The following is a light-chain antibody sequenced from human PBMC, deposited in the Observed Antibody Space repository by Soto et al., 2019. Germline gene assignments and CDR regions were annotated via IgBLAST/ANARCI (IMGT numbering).Light chain of an antibody. Sequence: DIQMTQSPSTVSAYVGDSVTITCRASQSITTWLAWYQQRPGKAPKLLIYDVSSLQSGVPSRFSGSGSGTKFTRTIASLQPDDFATYYCQPYATFSGTFGPGTKVDIK. V-gene: IGKV1-5*01. J-gene: IGKJ1*01. CDR3: QPYATFSGT. CDR2: DVS. CDR1: QSITTW.